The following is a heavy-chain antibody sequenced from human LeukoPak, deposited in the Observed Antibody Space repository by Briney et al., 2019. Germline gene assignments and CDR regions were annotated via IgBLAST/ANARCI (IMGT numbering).Heavy chain of an antibody. CDR3: ARTTEAHSWRTRYYDYYMDV. Sequence: PSETLSLTCTVSGGSISSDNYYWGWIRQPPGKGLEFIGSIYYSGSTYYNPSLKSRVTISVDTSKNQFSLKLSSVTAADTAVYYCARTTEAHSWRTRYYDYYMDVWGKGTTVTVSS. J-gene: IGHJ6*03. CDR1: GGSISSDNYY. D-gene: IGHD6-13*01. V-gene: IGHV4-39*07. CDR2: IYYSGST.